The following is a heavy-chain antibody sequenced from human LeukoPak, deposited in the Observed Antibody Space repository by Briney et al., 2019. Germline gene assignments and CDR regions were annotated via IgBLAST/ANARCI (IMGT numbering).Heavy chain of an antibody. CDR3: ARRAGAYSHPY. J-gene: IGHJ4*02. Sequence: GGSLRLSCTVSGFTVSSNSMSWVRQAPGKGLEWVSFIYSDNTHYSDSVKGRFTISRDNSKNTLYLQMNSLRAKDTAVYYCARRAGAYSHPYWGQGTLVTVSS. V-gene: IGHV3-53*01. CDR2: IYSDNT. CDR1: GFTVSSNS. D-gene: IGHD4/OR15-4a*01.